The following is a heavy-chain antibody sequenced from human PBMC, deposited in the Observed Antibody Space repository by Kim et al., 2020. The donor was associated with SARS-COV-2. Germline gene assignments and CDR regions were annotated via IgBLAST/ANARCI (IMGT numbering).Heavy chain of an antibody. Sequence: SVKDRFTIPRENPKNTLYLQMSSLRAEDTAVYYCVSHGYGSGSYRGRFDYWGQGTLVTVSS. CDR3: VSHGYGSGSYRGRFDY. J-gene: IGHJ4*02. D-gene: IGHD3-10*01. V-gene: IGHV3-64D*09.